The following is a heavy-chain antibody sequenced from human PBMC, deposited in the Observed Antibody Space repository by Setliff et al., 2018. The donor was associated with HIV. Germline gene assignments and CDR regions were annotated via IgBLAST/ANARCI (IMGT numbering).Heavy chain of an antibody. Sequence: ASVKVSCKASGDTITNYGLSWVRQTPGQGLEWMGWISPHSGNSDCAEKFQDRVTMTVDTATNTAYMEMKSLRSDDTAVYYCARDPPSWQWLFDYWGQGTLVTVSS. D-gene: IGHD6-19*01. J-gene: IGHJ4*02. CDR1: GDTITNYG. CDR2: ISPHSGNS. V-gene: IGHV1-18*01. CDR3: ARDPPSWQWLFDY.